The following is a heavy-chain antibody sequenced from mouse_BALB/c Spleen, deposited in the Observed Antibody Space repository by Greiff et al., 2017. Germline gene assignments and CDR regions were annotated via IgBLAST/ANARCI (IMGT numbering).Heavy chain of an antibody. V-gene: IGHV14-3*02. CDR1: GFNIKDTY. CDR2: IDPANGNT. CDR3: ARSYYGSSGGYFDV. D-gene: IGHD1-1*01. Sequence: EVQLQQSGAELVKPGASVKLSCTASGFNIKDTYMHWVKQRPEQGLEWIGRIDPANGNTKYDPKFQGKATITADTSSNTAYLQLSSLTSEDTAVYYCARSYYGSSGGYFDVWGAGTTVTVSS. J-gene: IGHJ1*01.